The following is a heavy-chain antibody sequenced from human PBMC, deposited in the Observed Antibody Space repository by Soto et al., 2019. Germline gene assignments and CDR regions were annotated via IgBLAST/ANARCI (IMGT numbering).Heavy chain of an antibody. D-gene: IGHD3-10*02. V-gene: IGHV3-33*03. Sequence: PGGSLRLSCAASGFTFSSYGMHWVRQAQGKGLEWVAVIWYDGSNKYYADSVEGRFTISRDNSKNILYLQMSSLGVEDTAKYYCAKGSMFKYYYYYGMDVWGQGTTVTVSS. J-gene: IGHJ6*02. CDR3: AKGSMFKYYYYYGMDV. CDR1: GFTFSSYG. CDR2: IWYDGSNK.